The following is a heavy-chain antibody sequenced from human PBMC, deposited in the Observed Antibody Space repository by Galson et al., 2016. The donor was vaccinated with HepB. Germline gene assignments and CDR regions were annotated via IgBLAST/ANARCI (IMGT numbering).Heavy chain of an antibody. V-gene: IGHV4-59*01. CDR1: GSSIKNFY. CDR2: IHSSGST. D-gene: IGHD5-18*01. CDR3: ARASGFSYGRKGEYGMDV. J-gene: IGHJ6*02. Sequence: SETLSLTCTVSGSSIKNFYWSWIRQPPGKGLEWIGYIHSSGSTNYNPSLKSRVTISIDSSKNQLSLRLMSVTSADMAVYDCARASGFSYGRKGEYGMDVWGHGTTVTVSS.